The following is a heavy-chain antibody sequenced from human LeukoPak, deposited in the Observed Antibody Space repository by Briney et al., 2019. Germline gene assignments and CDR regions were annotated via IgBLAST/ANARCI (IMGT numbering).Heavy chain of an antibody. CDR3: ARNVGWFRFDY. CDR2: IKEDGSEK. Sequence: TGGSLRLSCAASGFTFSTYWMDWVRQAPGKGLEWVANIKEDGSEKYYEDSVKGQFTISRDNAKNSLYLQMNSLRAEDTAVYYCARNVGWFRFDYWGQGTLVTVSS. J-gene: IGHJ4*02. CDR1: GFTFSTYW. D-gene: IGHD2-15*01. V-gene: IGHV3-7*03.